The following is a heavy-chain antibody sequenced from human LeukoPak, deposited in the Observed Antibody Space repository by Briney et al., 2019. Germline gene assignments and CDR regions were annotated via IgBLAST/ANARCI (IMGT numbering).Heavy chain of an antibody. V-gene: IGHV1-69*05. J-gene: IGHJ6*03. Sequence: ASVKVSFKASGGTFSSYAISWVRQAPGQGLEWMGGIIPIFGTANYAQKFQGRVTITTDESTSTAYMELSSLRSEDTAVYYCARMADYYYYYMDVWGKGTTVTVSS. CDR2: IIPIFGTA. D-gene: IGHD5-24*01. CDR3: ARMADYYYYYMDV. CDR1: GGTFSSYA.